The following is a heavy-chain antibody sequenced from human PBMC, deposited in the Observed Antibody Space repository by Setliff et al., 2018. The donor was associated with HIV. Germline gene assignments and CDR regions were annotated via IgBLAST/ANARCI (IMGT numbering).Heavy chain of an antibody. J-gene: IGHJ4*02. V-gene: IGHV5-51*01. CDR2: IYPDESDS. CDR1: GYSFPTYW. D-gene: IGHD3-22*01. Sequence: PGESLKISCKGSGYSFPTYWIAWVRQMPGEGLEWMGVIYPDESDSRYSPSFRGQVTISADKSINTAYLQWSSLKASDTAMYYCARVDMGYYYDSSGYSHFDHWGQGTLVTV. CDR3: ARVDMGYYYDSSGYSHFDH.